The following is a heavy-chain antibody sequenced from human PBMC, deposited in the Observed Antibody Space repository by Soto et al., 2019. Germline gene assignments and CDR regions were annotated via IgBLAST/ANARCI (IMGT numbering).Heavy chain of an antibody. CDR3: ARHRRYNWYYGWFDP. V-gene: IGHV1-18*01. CDR2: ISPYNGNT. CDR1: GYTFTSYG. Sequence: QVQLVQSGAEVKKPGASVKVSCKASGYTFTSYGISWVRQAPGQGLEWMGWISPYNGNTNYAQNLQGRATMTTDPSTSTAYMELRSLRSDDTAVYYCARHRRYNWYYGWFDPWGQGTLVTVSS. D-gene: IGHD1-7*01. J-gene: IGHJ5*02.